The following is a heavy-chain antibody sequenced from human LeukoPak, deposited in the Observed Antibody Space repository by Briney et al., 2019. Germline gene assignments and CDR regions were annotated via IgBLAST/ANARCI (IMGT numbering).Heavy chain of an antibody. CDR1: GFTFSSYS. J-gene: IGHJ6*03. Sequence: GGSLRLSCAASGFTFSSYSMNWVRQAPGKGLEWVSSISSSSSSYIYYADSVKGRFTISRDNAKNSLYLQMNSLRAEDTAVYYCARDQRTRAYYYYYYMDVWGKGTTVTVSS. CDR2: ISSSSSSYI. CDR3: ARDQRTRAYYYYYYMDV. V-gene: IGHV3-21*01.